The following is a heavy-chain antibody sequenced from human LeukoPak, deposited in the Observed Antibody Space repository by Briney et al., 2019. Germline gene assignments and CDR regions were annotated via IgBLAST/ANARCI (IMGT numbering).Heavy chain of an antibody. CDR3: ASGKYPYYMDV. V-gene: IGHV1-46*01. CDR1: GYTFTSYG. CDR2: INPSGGST. Sequence: GASVKVSCKASGYTFTSYGISWVRQAPGQGLEWMGIINPSGGSTSYAQKFQGRVTMTRDTSTSTVYMELSSLRSEDTAVYYCASGKYPYYMDVWGKGTTVTVSS. D-gene: IGHD2-2*01. J-gene: IGHJ6*03.